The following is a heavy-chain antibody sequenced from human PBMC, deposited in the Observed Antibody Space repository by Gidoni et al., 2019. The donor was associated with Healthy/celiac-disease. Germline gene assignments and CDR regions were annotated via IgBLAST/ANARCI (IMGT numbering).Heavy chain of an antibody. V-gene: IGHV3-23*01. J-gene: IGHJ4*02. Sequence: EVQLLESGGGLVQPGGSLRRDCAPSGVPVSSYPVSLVRPAPGKGLEWVSAISGSGGSTYYADSVKGRFTISRDNSKNTLYLQMNSLRAEDTAVYYCAKEGPVTDYDILTGYSYYFDYWGQGTLVTVSS. CDR1: GVPVSSYP. D-gene: IGHD3-9*01. CDR3: AKEGPVTDYDILTGYSYYFDY. CDR2: ISGSGGST.